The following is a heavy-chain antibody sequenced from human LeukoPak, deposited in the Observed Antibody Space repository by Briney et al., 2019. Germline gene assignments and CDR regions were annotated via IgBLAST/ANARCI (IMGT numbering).Heavy chain of an antibody. CDR1: GYMLTDYF. J-gene: IGHJ4*02. CDR3: ARAQLLTAPAGTFADN. Sequence: ASVRVSCKASGYMLTDYFMHWVRQAPGQGPEWMGWFNPKSGDKKYAQQFQGRVTMTRDTSINTAYMEMSGLTSDDTAVYYCARAQLLTAPAGTFADNWGQGTLVTVSS. CDR2: FNPKSGDK. V-gene: IGHV1-2*02. D-gene: IGHD6-13*01.